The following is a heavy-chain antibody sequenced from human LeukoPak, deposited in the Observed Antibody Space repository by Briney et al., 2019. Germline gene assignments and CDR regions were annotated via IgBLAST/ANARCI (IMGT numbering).Heavy chain of an antibody. CDR2: IYSGGRT. CDR3: ARDPTTGYGIDY. D-gene: IGHD5-12*01. Sequence: GGSLRLYCAASGFTVSSNFMSWVRQAPGKGLEWVSVIYSGGRTYYADSVKGRFTISRDNSKNTLYLHMNNLRADDTAVYYCARDPTTGYGIDYWGQGTLVTVSS. CDR1: GFTVSSNF. V-gene: IGHV3-53*01. J-gene: IGHJ4*02.